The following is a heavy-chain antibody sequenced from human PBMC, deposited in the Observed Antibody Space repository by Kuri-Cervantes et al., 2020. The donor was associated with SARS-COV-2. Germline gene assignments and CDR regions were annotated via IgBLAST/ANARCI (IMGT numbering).Heavy chain of an antibody. CDR2: IIPILGTA. Sequence: SVKVSCKASGYTFTSYGISWVRQAPGQGLEWMGRIIPILGTANYAQKFQGRVTITADKSTSTAYMELSSLRSEDTAVYYCARVLGSSTSCYWDWGQGTLVTVSS. J-gene: IGHJ4*02. CDR1: GYTFTSYG. CDR3: ARVLGSSTSCYWD. V-gene: IGHV1-69*04. D-gene: IGHD2-2*01.